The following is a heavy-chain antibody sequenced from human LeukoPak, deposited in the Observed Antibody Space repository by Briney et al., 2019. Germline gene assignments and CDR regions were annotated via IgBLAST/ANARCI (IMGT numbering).Heavy chain of an antibody. D-gene: IGHD2-2*01. Sequence: GESLKISGKGSGYSFTSYWIGWVRPMPGKCLEGMGIIYPGDSDTRYSPSFQGQVTISADKSISTAYLQWSSLKASDTAMYYCARSVVPAAMDWFDPWGQGTLVTVSS. V-gene: IGHV5-51*01. CDR1: GYSFTSYW. J-gene: IGHJ5*02. CDR2: IYPGDSDT. CDR3: ARSVVPAAMDWFDP.